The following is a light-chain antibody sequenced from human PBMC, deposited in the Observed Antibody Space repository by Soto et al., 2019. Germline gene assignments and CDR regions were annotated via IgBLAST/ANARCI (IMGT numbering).Light chain of an antibody. CDR2: EVS. J-gene: IGLJ3*02. CDR3: NSYTSSSTRVV. V-gene: IGLV2-14*01. Sequence: QSALTQPASVSGSPGQSITISCTGTSSDVGGYNYVSWYQQHPGDAPKLMIYEVSNRPSGVSNRVSGSKSGNTASLTISGLQADDEADYYCNSYTSSSTRVVFGGGTKVTVL. CDR1: SSDVGGYNY.